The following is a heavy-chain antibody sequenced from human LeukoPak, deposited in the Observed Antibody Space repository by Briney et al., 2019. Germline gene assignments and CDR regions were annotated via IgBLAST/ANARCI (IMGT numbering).Heavy chain of an antibody. D-gene: IGHD5-24*01. CDR1: GFTFSSYA. V-gene: IGHV3-23*01. J-gene: IGHJ4*02. Sequence: PGGSLRLSCAASGFTFSSYAMSWVRQAPGKGLEWVSAISGSGGSTYYADSVKGRFTISRDKSKNTLYLQMDSLRAEDAAVYYCARGADGYNGVFMYPVWGQGTLVIVSS. CDR3: ARGADGYNGVFMYPV. CDR2: ISGSGGST.